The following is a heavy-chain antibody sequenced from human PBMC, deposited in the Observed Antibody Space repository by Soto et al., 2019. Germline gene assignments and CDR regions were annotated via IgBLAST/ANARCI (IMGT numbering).Heavy chain of an antibody. J-gene: IGHJ6*02. CDR2: ISGSGGST. CDR3: AKLSSSWYGDYYYGMDV. Sequence: GGSLRLSCAASGFTFSSYAMSWVRQAPGKGLEWVSAISGSGGSTYYADSVKGRFTISRGNSKNTLYLQMNSLRAEDTAVYYCAKLSSSWYGDYYYGMDVWGQGXTVTVCS. V-gene: IGHV3-23*01. D-gene: IGHD6-13*01. CDR1: GFTFSSYA.